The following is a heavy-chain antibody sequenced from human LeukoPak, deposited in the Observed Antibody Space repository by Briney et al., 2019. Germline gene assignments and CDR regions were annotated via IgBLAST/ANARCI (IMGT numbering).Heavy chain of an antibody. V-gene: IGHV1-69*05. J-gene: IGHJ4*02. CDR3: ASGTYYDFWSGYYIL. CDR1: GGTFSGYA. Sequence: GASVKVSCKASGGTFSGYAISWVRQAPGQGLEWMGGIIPIFGTANYAQKFQGRVTITTDESTSTAYMELSSLRSEDTAVYYCASGTYYDFWSGYYILWGQGTLVTVSS. CDR2: IIPIFGTA. D-gene: IGHD3-3*01.